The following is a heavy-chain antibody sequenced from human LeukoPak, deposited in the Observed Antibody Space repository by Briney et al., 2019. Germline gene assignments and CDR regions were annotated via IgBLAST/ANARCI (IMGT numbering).Heavy chain of an antibody. CDR2: IYSGGST. D-gene: IGHD3-3*01. Sequence: PGGSLRLSCAASGFTVSSNYMSWVRQAPGKGLEWVSVIYSGGSTYYADSVKGRFTISRDNSKNTLYLQMNSLRAEDTALYYCAKDGGGTIFGMVIIVHYMDVWGKGTTVTVSS. CDR1: GFTVSSNY. V-gene: IGHV3-53*01. CDR3: AKDGGGTIFGMVIIVHYMDV. J-gene: IGHJ6*03.